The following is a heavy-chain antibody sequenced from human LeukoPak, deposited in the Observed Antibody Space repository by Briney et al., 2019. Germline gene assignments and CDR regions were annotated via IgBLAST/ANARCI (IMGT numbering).Heavy chain of an antibody. D-gene: IGHD1-26*01. V-gene: IGHV1-69*04. CDR2: IIPIFGIA. CDR3: ASTDIVGATSPSYYYYGMDV. CDR1: GGTFSSYA. J-gene: IGHJ6*02. Sequence: GSSVKVSCKASGGTFSSYAISWVRQAPGQGLEWMGRIIPIFGIANYAQKFQGRVTITADKSTSTAYMELSSLRSEDTAVYYCASTDIVGATSPSYYYYGMDVWGQGTTVTVSS.